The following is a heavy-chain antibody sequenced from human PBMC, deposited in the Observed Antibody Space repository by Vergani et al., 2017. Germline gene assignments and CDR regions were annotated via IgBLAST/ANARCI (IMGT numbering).Heavy chain of an antibody. Sequence: QVQLPESGPGLVKPSETLSLTCTVSGGSLSSYYWSWIRQPPGKGLEWIGYIYYSGSTNYNPSIKSRVTISVDTSKNKFSLKLSSVTAADTAVYYCARASPAAADAFDIGGQGTMVTVSS. D-gene: IGHD6-13*01. CDR3: ARASPAAADAFDI. V-gene: IGHV4-59*01. J-gene: IGHJ3*02. CDR1: GGSLSSYY. CDR2: IYYSGST.